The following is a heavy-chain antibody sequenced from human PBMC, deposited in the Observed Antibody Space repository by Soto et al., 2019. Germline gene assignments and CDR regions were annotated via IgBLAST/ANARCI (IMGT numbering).Heavy chain of an antibody. CDR1: AGSISSGGFY. CDR3: ARGIFGVGPEY. D-gene: IGHD3-3*01. J-gene: IGHJ4*02. Sequence: QVQLQESGPGLVKPSQTLSLICTVSAGSISSGGFYWSWIRQHPGKGLESIGYIYSSGSTYYNPSLKSRITISIDTSKNQLSLNLNSVTAADTAMYYCARGIFGVGPEYWGQGALVTVSS. V-gene: IGHV4-31*03. CDR2: IYSSGST.